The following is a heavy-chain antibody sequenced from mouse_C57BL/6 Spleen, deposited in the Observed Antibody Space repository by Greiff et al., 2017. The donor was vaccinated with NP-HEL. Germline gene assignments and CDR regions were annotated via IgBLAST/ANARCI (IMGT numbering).Heavy chain of an antibody. CDR3: ARTVKNYYGSSWYFDV. D-gene: IGHD1-1*01. J-gene: IGHJ1*03. CDR1: GYSITSGYY. V-gene: IGHV3-6*01. CDR2: ISYDGSN. Sequence: EVQLQQSGPGLVKPSQSLSLTCSVTGYSITSGYYWPWIRQFPGNKLEWMGYISYDGSNNYNPSLKNRISITRDTSKNQFFLKLNSVTTEDTATYYCARTVKNYYGSSWYFDVWGTGTTVTVSS.